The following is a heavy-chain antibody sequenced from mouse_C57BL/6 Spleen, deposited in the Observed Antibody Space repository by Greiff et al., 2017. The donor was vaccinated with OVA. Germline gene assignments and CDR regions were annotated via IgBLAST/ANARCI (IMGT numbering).Heavy chain of an antibody. CDR3: ARRLRTWYFDV. D-gene: IGHD1-1*01. Sequence: VQLQQSGPELVKPGASVKISCKASGYTFTDYYMNWVKQSHGKSLEWIGDINPNNGGTSYNQKFKGKATLTVDKSSSTAYMELRSLTSEDSAGYYCARRLRTWYFDVWGTGTTVTVSS. J-gene: IGHJ1*03. V-gene: IGHV1-26*01. CDR1: GYTFTDYY. CDR2: INPNNGGT.